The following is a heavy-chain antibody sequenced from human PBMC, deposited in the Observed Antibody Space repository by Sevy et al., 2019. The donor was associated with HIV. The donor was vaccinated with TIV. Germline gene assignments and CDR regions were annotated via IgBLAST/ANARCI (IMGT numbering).Heavy chain of an antibody. CDR2: VSGGSGGST. D-gene: IGHD6-13*01. J-gene: IGHJ1*01. Sequence: GGSLRLSCAATGFTFSTYAMSWVRQAPGKGLEWVSAVSGGSGGSTYYADSVKGRFTISRDNSKSTLYLQVNSLRAEDTAVYYCAKRASSTWYFPSAEYFQHWGQGTLVTVSS. CDR3: AKRASSTWYFPSAEYFQH. CDR1: GFTFSTYA. V-gene: IGHV3-23*01.